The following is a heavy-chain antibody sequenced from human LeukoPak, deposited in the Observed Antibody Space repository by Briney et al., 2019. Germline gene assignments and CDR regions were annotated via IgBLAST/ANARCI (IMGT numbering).Heavy chain of an antibody. D-gene: IGHD6-13*01. CDR1: GYTFTGYY. V-gene: IGHV1-2*02. CDR2: INPNSGGT. Sequence: ASVTVSCKASGYTFTGYYMHWVRQAPGQGLEWMGWINPNSGGTNYAQKFQGRVTMTRDTSISTAYMELSRLRSDDTAVYYCAREVNSSSWSEYYYYMDVWGKGTTVTISS. CDR3: AREVNSSSWSEYYYYMDV. J-gene: IGHJ6*03.